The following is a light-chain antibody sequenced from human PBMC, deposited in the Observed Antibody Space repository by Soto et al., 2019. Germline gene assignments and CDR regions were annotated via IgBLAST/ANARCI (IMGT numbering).Light chain of an antibody. CDR3: QTWGTDSQVE. CDR2: VDNDGSH. Sequence: QLVLTQSPSASASLGGSVKLTCTLSSGHDNYAIAWHQQQPDKGPRFLLRVDNDGSHNKGDGIPDRFSGSSSGAERYLTLSSLQYDDEGDYYRQTWGTDSQVEFGGGTKLTVL. J-gene: IGLJ2*01. V-gene: IGLV4-69*01. CDR1: SGHDNYA.